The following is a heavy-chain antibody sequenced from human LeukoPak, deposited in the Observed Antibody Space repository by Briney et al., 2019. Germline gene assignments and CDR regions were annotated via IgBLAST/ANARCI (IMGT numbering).Heavy chain of an antibody. D-gene: IGHD2-8*01. V-gene: IGHV4-34*01. CDR1: GGSFSGYY. Sequence: PSETLSLTCAVHGGSFSGYYWSWIRQPPGKGLEWIGEINHSGSTNYNPSLKSRVTISVDTSKNQFSLKLSSVTAADTAVYYCARDPALMVYAIPGGFDYWGQGTLVTVSS. CDR2: INHSGST. J-gene: IGHJ4*02. CDR3: ARDPALMVYAIPGGFDY.